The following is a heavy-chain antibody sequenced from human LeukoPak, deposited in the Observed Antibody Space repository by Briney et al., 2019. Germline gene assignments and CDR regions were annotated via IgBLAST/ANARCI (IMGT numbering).Heavy chain of an antibody. CDR2: ISSSSSYI. J-gene: IGHJ3*02. CDR1: GFTFSDYY. Sequence: PGGSLRLSCAASGFTFSDYYMSWIRQAPGKGLEWVSYISSSSSYIYYADSVKGRFTISRDNAKNSLYLQMNSLRAEDTALYYCARDLASREKQQLVNLGAFDIWGQGTMVTVSS. D-gene: IGHD6-13*01. V-gene: IGHV3-11*05. CDR3: ARDLASREKQQLVNLGAFDI.